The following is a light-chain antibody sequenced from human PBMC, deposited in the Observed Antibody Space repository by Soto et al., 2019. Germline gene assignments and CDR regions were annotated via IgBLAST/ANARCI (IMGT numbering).Light chain of an antibody. Sequence: EIVLTQSPATLSLSPGERVTLSCRASQSVDISLAWYQQKPGQAPSLLIYGEFTRATGIPDRFSGTGSGTEFTLTISSLQSEDFALYYCKQYNDWPLTFGQGTKVDIK. CDR1: QSVDIS. V-gene: IGKV3-15*01. J-gene: IGKJ1*01. CDR3: KQYNDWPLT. CDR2: GEF.